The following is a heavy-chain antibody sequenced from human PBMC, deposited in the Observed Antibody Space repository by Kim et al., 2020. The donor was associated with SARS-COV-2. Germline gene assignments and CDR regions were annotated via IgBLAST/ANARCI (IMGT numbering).Heavy chain of an antibody. Sequence: GGSLRLSCEASGFTFNDYYMSWIRQRPGRGLEWVSFISGRSTYTNYAPSVRGRFSISRDNTKNSLFLQMNSLRSDDTAIYYCVRESAAGPSFDSWGQGTLVSVAS. J-gene: IGHJ4*02. V-gene: IGHV3-11*05. D-gene: IGHD6-19*01. CDR1: GFTFNDYY. CDR2: ISGRSTYT. CDR3: VRESAAGPSFDS.